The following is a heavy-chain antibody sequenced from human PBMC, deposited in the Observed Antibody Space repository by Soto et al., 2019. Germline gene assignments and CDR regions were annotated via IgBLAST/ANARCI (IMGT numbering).Heavy chain of an antibody. CDR3: AKERIYYYYYGVDV. CDR2: NIDKGGST. Sequence: GGSLRLSCAASGFTFSSCAMGWVRQAPGKGLEWVSDNIDKGGSTYYAEAVKGRFTISRDNSKSTQYLQMNRLRTEDKDLYYCAKERIYYYYYGVDVWGQGPTVTVSS. J-gene: IGHJ6*02. V-gene: IGHV3-23*01. CDR1: GFTFSSCA.